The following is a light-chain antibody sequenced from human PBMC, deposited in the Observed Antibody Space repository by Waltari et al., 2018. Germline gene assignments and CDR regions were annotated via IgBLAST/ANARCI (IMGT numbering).Light chain of an antibody. J-gene: IGKJ1*01. CDR3: MQSRLWPWT. Sequence: DVVLAQSPLSMPATLGQPASISCRSSQSLVYTDGNTDLNWFQQRPGQSPRRLISYVSNRDSGVPDRFSGSGSGTDFTLEISRVEAEDVGVYYCMQSRLWPWTLGQGTTVEIK. CDR2: YVS. CDR1: QSLVYTDGNTD. V-gene: IGKV2-30*01.